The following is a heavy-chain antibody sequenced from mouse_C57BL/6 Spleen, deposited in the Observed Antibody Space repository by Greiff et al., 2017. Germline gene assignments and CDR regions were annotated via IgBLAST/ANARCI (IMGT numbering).Heavy chain of an antibody. D-gene: IGHD2-3*01. V-gene: IGHV2-2*01. Sequence: VMLVESGPGLVQPSQSLSITCTVSGFSLTCYGVHWVRQSPGKGLEWLGVLWSGGNTDYNAAFISRLSISKDNSKSQVFFKMTSLQADDTAIYYCARWLLRYYAMDYWGQGTSVTVSS. J-gene: IGHJ4*01. CDR3: ARWLLRYYAMDY. CDR2: LWSGGNT. CDR1: GFSLTCYG.